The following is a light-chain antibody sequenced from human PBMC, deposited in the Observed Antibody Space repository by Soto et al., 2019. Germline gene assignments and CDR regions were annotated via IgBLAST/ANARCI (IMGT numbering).Light chain of an antibody. CDR1: QTISIY. J-gene: IGKJ1*01. CDR2: AAS. Sequence: DIQMTQSPSSLSASVGDRVTINCRASQTISIYLNWYQHRPGKGPKLLIYAASTLQSGVSSRLSGSGSGTDFTLTISSLQPEDVATYYCQQSNSIPPWTFGQGTKVEIK. V-gene: IGKV1-39*01. CDR3: QQSNSIPPWT.